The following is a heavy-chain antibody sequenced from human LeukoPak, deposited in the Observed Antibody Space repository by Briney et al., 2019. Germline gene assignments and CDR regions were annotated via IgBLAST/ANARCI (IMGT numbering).Heavy chain of an antibody. V-gene: IGHV1-2*02. D-gene: IGHD2-8*02. CDR2: IDTNTGAT. CDR1: GYTFTAYY. J-gene: IGHJ4*02. Sequence: ASVKVSCKASGYTFTAYYIHWVRQAPGQGLEWMGWIDTNTGATKYAQKFQGRVTITRDTSTGTAYMELSSLISGDTALYYCASEAFCAGGSCNVQRVASWGPGTLVTVSA. CDR3: ASEAFCAGGSCNVQRVAS.